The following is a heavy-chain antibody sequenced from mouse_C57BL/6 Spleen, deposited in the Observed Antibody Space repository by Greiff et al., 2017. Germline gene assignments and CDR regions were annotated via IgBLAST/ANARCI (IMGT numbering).Heavy chain of an antibody. CDR2: ISSGSSTI. CDR3: ARCKYRGAWFAY. D-gene: IGHD2-14*01. CDR1: GFSFSDYG. Sequence: EVKLMESGGGLVKPGGSLKLSCAASGFSFSDYGMHWVRQAPEKGLEWVAYISSGSSTIYYADTVKGRCTIPRDNAKNTLFLQMTSLRSEDTAMYYCARCKYRGAWFAYWGQGTLVTVSA. J-gene: IGHJ3*01. V-gene: IGHV5-17*01.